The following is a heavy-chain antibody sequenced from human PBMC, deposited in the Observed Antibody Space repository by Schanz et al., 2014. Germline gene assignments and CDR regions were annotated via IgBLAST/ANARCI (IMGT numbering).Heavy chain of an antibody. Sequence: VHLVESGGGVVQPGRSLRLSCAASGFTFSNYSMNWVRQAPGKGLEWVSSISSTSSYIFYADSVKGRFTISRDNAKNSLYLQMNSLRAEDTAVYYCVPMSIAAHWGQGTLXTVSS. J-gene: IGHJ4*02. CDR2: ISSTSSYI. V-gene: IGHV3-21*01. CDR3: VPMSIAAH. CDR1: GFTFSNYS. D-gene: IGHD6-6*01.